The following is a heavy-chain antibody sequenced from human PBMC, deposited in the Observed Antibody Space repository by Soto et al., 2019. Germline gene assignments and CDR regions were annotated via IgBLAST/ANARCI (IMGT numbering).Heavy chain of an antibody. V-gene: IGHV3-30*18. Sequence: GGSLRLSCAASGFTFSSYCMHWVRQAPGKGLEWVAVISYDGSNKYYADSVKGRFTISRDNSKNTLYLQMNSLRAEDTAVYYCAKDQYSRDDYYGMDVWGQGTTVTVSS. D-gene: IGHD6-6*01. J-gene: IGHJ6*02. CDR2: ISYDGSNK. CDR1: GFTFSSYC. CDR3: AKDQYSRDDYYGMDV.